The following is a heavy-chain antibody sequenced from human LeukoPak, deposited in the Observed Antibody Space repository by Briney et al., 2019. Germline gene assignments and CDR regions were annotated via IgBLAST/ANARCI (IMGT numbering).Heavy chain of an antibody. J-gene: IGHJ4*02. D-gene: IGHD3-3*01. CDR2: IYTSAST. Sequence: SETLSLTCIVSVGSLSGYYWSWIRQPAGKGLEWIGRIYTSASTNYNPSLKSRVTMSVVTSKNQFSVKLSSVTAAGTAVYYCARGNDFSSGYSIEHWGQGTLVTVCS. CDR3: ARGNDFSSGYSIEH. V-gene: IGHV4-4*07. CDR1: VGSLSGYY.